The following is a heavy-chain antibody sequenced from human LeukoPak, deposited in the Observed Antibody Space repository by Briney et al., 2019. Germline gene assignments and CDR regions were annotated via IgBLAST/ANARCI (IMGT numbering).Heavy chain of an antibody. D-gene: IGHD2-2*01. J-gene: IGHJ4*02. CDR1: GFTFRSYA. Sequence: TGGSLRLSCAASGFTFRSYAMSWVRQAPGKGLEWVSGISGSGDSTYYADSVKGRLTISRDNAKNTLYPQMNSLRAEDTAVYYCAKGGGIVVVPGAISWGQGTLVTVSS. CDR3: AKGGGIVVVPGAIS. V-gene: IGHV3-23*01. CDR2: ISGSGDST.